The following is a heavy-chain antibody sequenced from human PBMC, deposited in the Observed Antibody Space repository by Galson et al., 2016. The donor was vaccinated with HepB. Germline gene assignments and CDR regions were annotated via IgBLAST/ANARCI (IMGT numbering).Heavy chain of an antibody. D-gene: IGHD3-16*01. V-gene: IGHV3-23*01. CDR1: QFTFSGYV. J-gene: IGHJ1*01. CDR2: MSGSGDRT. CDR3: VKDSPDYYYPDGSYPSK. Sequence: SLRLSCAASQFTFSGYVMRWVRQAPGKGLEWVSTMSGSGDRTYYADSVRGRFTISRDNSKNTLFLQMNSLRVEVTAVYFCVKDSPDYYYPDGSYPSKWGRGTLVSVSS.